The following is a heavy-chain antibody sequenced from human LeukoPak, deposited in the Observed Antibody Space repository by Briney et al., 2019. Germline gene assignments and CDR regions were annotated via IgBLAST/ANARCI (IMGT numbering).Heavy chain of an antibody. CDR3: ANKVGQTGYPEY. CDR1: GFTFRNYG. Sequence: GGSLRLSCAASGFTFRNYGMHWVRQAPGKGLEWVAFIEYNGGNKYYVDSVKGRFTISRDNSKNTLDLQMNSLRPEDTAVYYCANKVGQTGYPEYWGQGILVTVSS. D-gene: IGHD1-26*01. J-gene: IGHJ4*02. V-gene: IGHV3-30*02. CDR2: IEYNGGNK.